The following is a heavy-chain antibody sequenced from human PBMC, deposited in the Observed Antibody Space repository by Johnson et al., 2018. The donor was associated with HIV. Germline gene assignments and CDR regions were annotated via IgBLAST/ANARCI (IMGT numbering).Heavy chain of an antibody. J-gene: IGHJ3*01. D-gene: IGHD1-26*01. CDR3: ARGAPSGNYYVDAFDL. CDR1: GFTFDEYD. V-gene: IGHV3-20*04. CDR2: INWNGATT. Sequence: VQLVESGGGVARPGGSLRLSCEASGFTFDEYDMSWVRQAPGKGLEWVSGINWNGATTYYADSVKGRFPISRDNSRNTLYLQMSSLSAEDTAVYYCARGAPSGNYYVDAFDLWGQGTMVIVSS.